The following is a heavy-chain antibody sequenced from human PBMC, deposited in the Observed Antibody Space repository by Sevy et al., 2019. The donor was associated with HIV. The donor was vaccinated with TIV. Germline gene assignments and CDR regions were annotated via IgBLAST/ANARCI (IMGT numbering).Heavy chain of an antibody. CDR1: GFTFSSYS. Sequence: GGSLRLSCAASGFTFSSYSMSWVRQAPGKGLEWVSVISDGGGTTYYADSVKGRFTISRDDSKSTLYLQMNSLRVEDTAVYFCAKRVAGALAALDIWGQGTMVTVSS. CDR2: ISDGGGTT. D-gene: IGHD3-10*01. V-gene: IGHV3-23*01. J-gene: IGHJ3*02. CDR3: AKRVAGALAALDI.